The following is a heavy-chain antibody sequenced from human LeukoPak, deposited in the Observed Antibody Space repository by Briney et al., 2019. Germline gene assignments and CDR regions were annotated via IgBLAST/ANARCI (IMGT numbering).Heavy chain of an antibody. Sequence: PGGSLKLSCAASGYTFSISDSTIHWVRQASGKGLEWVGGVRSKVYSYATEYAASVKGRFTISRDDSKNMAYLQMNSLKIEDTALYYCTRLLVRVVEDVWGQGTMVIVSS. CDR1: GYTFSISDST. V-gene: IGHV3-73*01. CDR3: TRLLVRVVEDV. J-gene: IGHJ3*01. D-gene: IGHD2-15*01. CDR2: VRSKVYSYAT.